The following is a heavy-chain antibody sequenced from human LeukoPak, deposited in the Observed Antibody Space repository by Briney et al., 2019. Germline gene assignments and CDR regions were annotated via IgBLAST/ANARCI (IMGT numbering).Heavy chain of an antibody. V-gene: IGHV3-21*01. J-gene: IGHJ4*02. CDR3: ARDEGNFLGIDY. Sequence: GGSLRLSCAASGFTFISYSMNWVRQAPGKGREGVSSISSSSSYIYYADSVKGRFTISRDNAKNSLYLQMNSLRAEDTAVYYCARDEGNFLGIDYWGQGTLVTVSS. D-gene: IGHD2/OR15-2a*01. CDR1: GFTFISYS. CDR2: ISSSSSYI.